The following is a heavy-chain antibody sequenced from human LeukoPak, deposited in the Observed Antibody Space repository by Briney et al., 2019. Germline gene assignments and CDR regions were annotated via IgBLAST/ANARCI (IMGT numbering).Heavy chain of an antibody. CDR3: ARSRTPFYYYGMHV. CDR2: IDPNSGGT. J-gene: IGHJ6*02. Sequence: GASVKVSCKASGYIFTDYYIHWIRQAPGQGLEWMGWIDPNSGGTHHAPNFQGRATMTRDTSSSTVYMDLSRLRSADTAIYYCARSRTPFYYYGMHVSGLGTSVTVSS. V-gene: IGHV1-2*02. D-gene: IGHD1-1*01. CDR1: GYIFTDYY.